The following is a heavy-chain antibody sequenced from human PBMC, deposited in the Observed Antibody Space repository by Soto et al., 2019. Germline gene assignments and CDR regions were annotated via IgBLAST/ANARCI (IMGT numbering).Heavy chain of an antibody. CDR1: GYTFTSYA. Sequence: QVQLVQSGAEEKKPGASVKVSCKASGYTFTSYAMHWVRQAPGQRLEWMGWINAGNGNTKYSQKFQGRVTITRDTSAGTAYMELGSLRSEAPVVYYCARIIVVVTALDYWGQGTLVTVSS. J-gene: IGHJ4*02. D-gene: IGHD2-21*02. CDR3: ARIIVVVTALDY. V-gene: IGHV1-3*05. CDR2: INAGNGNT.